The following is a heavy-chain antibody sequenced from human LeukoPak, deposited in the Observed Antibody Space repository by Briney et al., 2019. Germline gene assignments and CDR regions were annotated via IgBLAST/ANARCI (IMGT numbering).Heavy chain of an antibody. V-gene: IGHV1-46*01. CDR2: INPSGCST. Sequence: AASVTVSCKASGYTLTSYFIHWVRQAPGKGLEWMGIINPSGCSTSYAQKFQGRVTMTRDTYTSTVYMELSSLGSDDTAVYYCARDQDWNYAFEIWGQGTMVTVS. J-gene: IGHJ3*02. CDR3: ARDQDWNYAFEI. D-gene: IGHD1-7*01. CDR1: GYTLTSYF.